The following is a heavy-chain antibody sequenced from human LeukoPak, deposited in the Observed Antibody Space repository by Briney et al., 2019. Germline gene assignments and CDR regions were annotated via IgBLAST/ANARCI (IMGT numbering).Heavy chain of an antibody. CDR3: IRGAPFDY. Sequence: GGSLRLSCAASGFTFSNYWMHWIRQAPGNGLIWVSRINSDGSSTAYADSVKGRFTISRDNAKNTLYLQMNSLRVEDTAVYYCIRGAPFDYWGQGILVTVSS. CDR1: GFTFSNYW. CDR2: INSDGSST. J-gene: IGHJ4*02. V-gene: IGHV3-74*01.